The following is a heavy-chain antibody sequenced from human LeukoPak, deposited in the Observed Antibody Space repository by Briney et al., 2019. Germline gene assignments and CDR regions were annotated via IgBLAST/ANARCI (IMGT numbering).Heavy chain of an antibody. J-gene: IGHJ6*03. D-gene: IGHD3-10*01. CDR2: ISSSSSTI. CDR3: ARGLLWFGEGYMDV. V-gene: IGHV3-48*01. Sequence: TGGSLRLSCAASGFTFSSYSMNWVRQAPGKGLEWVSYISSSSSTIYYADSVKGRFTISRDNAKNSLYLQMNSLRAEDTAVYYCARGLLWFGEGYMDVWGKGTTVTVSS. CDR1: GFTFSSYS.